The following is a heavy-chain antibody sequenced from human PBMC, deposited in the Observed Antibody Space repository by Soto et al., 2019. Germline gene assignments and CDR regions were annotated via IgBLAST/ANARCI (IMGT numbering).Heavy chain of an antibody. D-gene: IGHD3-9*01. V-gene: IGHV1-46*03. J-gene: IGHJ6*03. CDR2: INPSGGSA. Sequence: QVQLVQSGAEVKKPGASVKVSCRASGYTFTSHYIHWVRQAPGQGLEWMGIINPSGGSASYAQKFQGRLTMTRDTSTSTVYMELSSLRSEDAAVYYCARVPGYYDNVTGFGAYIDVWGKGTTVTVSS. CDR3: ARVPGYYDNVTGFGAYIDV. CDR1: GYTFTSHY.